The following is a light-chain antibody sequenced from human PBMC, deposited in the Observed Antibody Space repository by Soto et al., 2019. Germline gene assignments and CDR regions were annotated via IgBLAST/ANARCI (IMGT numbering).Light chain of an antibody. V-gene: IGLV4-60*02. Sequence: QLVLTQSSSASASLGSSVKLTCTLSSGHSSYIIAWHQQQPGKAPRYLMKLEGSGSYNKGSGVPDRFSGSSSGADRYLTIPNHPFDDEADYYCGTWDSNTRVFGGGPKLTV. CDR3: GTWDSNTRV. CDR2: LEGSGSY. J-gene: IGLJ3*02. CDR1: SGHSSYI.